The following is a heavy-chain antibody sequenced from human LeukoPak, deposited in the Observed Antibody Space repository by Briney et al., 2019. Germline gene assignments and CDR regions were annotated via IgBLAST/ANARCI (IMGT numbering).Heavy chain of an antibody. Sequence: GGSLRLSCAASGFTFSSYGMHWVRQAPGKGLEWVAVISYDGSNKYYADSVKGRFTISRDNSKNTLYLQMNSLRAEGTAVYYCAKDLYYWGQGTLVTVSS. J-gene: IGHJ4*02. CDR1: GFTFSSYG. CDR2: ISYDGSNK. CDR3: AKDLYY. V-gene: IGHV3-30*18.